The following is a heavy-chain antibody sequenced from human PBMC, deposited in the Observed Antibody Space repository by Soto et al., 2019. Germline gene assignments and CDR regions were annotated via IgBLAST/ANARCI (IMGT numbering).Heavy chain of an antibody. D-gene: IGHD3-22*01. CDR3: AKKGYYDTSGYPIRYFDY. J-gene: IGHJ4*02. V-gene: IGHV3-23*04. CDR1: GFTFSNYA. CDR2: ITYSGGSR. Sequence: EVQLVESGGGLVQPGGSLRLSCAASGFTFSNYAMAWVRQAPGKGLEWVSTITYSGGSRDYADSVKGRFTISRDNSKNTLYWQMNSLRAEDTAVYDCAKKGYYDTSGYPIRYFDYWGQGTLVTVSS.